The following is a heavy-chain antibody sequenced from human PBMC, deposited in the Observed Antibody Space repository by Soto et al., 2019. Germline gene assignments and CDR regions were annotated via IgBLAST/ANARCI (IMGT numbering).Heavy chain of an antibody. D-gene: IGHD3-9*01. J-gene: IGHJ6*02. Sequence: GESLKISCAASGFTVSSNYMSWVRQAPGKGLEWVSVIYSGGSTYYADSVKGRFTISRDNSKNTLYLQMNSLRAEDTAVYYCARDRGSGYDILTGYYLKGYGMDVWGQGTTVTVSS. CDR3: ARDRGSGYDILTGYYLKGYGMDV. CDR1: GFTVSSNY. CDR2: IYSGGST. V-gene: IGHV3-66*01.